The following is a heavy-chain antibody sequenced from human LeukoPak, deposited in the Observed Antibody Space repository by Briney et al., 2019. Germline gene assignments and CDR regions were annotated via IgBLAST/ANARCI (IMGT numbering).Heavy chain of an antibody. CDR3: ARADQRVINYFDY. CDR2: IYYSGST. Sequence: SETLSLTCTVSGGSISSSSYYWGWIRQPPGKGLEWIGSIYYSGSTYYNPSLKSRVTISVDTSKNQFSLKLSSVTAADTAEYYCARADQRVINYFDYWGQGTLVTVSS. D-gene: IGHD3-10*01. J-gene: IGHJ4*02. CDR1: GGSISSSSYY. V-gene: IGHV4-39*07.